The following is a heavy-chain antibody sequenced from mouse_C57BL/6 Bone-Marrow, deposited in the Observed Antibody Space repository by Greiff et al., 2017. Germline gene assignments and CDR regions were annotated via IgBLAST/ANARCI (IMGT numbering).Heavy chain of an antibody. CDR3: AREGYSNYSWFAY. V-gene: IGHV1-26*01. CDR1: GYTFTDYY. Sequence: EVQLQQSGPELVKPGASVKISCKASGYTFTDYYMNWVKQSHGKSLEWIGDINPNNGGTSYNQKFKGKATLPVDKSSSTAYMELSSLTSEDSAVYYCAREGYSNYSWFAYWGQGTLVTVSA. D-gene: IGHD2-5*01. J-gene: IGHJ3*01. CDR2: INPNNGGT.